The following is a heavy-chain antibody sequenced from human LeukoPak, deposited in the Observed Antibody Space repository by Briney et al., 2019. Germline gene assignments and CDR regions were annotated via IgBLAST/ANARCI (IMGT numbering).Heavy chain of an antibody. Sequence: SETLSLTCTVSGGSISSYYWSWIRQPAGKGLERIGRIYTSGSTNYNPSLKSRVTMSVDTSKNQFSLKLSSVTAADTAVYYCARDLAATTVITDAFDIWGQGTVVTVSS. CDR2: IYTSGST. CDR3: ARDLAATTVITDAFDI. V-gene: IGHV4-4*07. D-gene: IGHD4-23*01. CDR1: GGSISSYY. J-gene: IGHJ3*02.